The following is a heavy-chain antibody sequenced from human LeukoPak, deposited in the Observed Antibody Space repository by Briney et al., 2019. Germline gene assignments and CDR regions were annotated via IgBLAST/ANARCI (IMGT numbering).Heavy chain of an antibody. V-gene: IGHV3-7*04. Sequence: GGSLRLSCVASGFTFSDYWMSWVRQAQGKGLEWVANINQDGSEKYFVDSVKGRFTISRDNAKNSLYLQMNSLRAEDTAVYYCARAREKWVAFDIWGQGTMVTVSS. J-gene: IGHJ3*02. D-gene: IGHD1-26*01. CDR2: INQDGSEK. CDR1: GFTFSDYW. CDR3: ARAREKWVAFDI.